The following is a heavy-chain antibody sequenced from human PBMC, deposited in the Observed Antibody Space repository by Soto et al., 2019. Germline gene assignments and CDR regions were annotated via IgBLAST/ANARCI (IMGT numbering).Heavy chain of an antibody. CDR1: GFSLSTSGVG. Sequence: QITLKESGPTLVKPTQTLTLTCIFSGFSLSTSGVGVGWIRQPPGKSLEWLAPIYWDDDKRYNPSQRNRLNITKDTHKNQSVLTMTNTDPVDTATYYCAHRRATTSARDDAYDVWGQGTLVVVSS. J-gene: IGHJ3*01. CDR3: AHRRATTSARDDAYDV. D-gene: IGHD6-6*01. CDR2: IYWDDDK. V-gene: IGHV2-5*02.